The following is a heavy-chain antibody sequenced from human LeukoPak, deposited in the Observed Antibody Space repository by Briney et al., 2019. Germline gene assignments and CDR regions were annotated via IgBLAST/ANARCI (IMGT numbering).Heavy chain of an antibody. CDR2: IYPGDYDT. J-gene: IGHJ4*02. Sequence: GESLKISCKGSGYTFISYWIAWGRQIPGKGLEYMGIIYPGDYDTTYSPSFRGQVPISTDKTIDTAYLQWSSLKASDTAMYYCARSTTGASGSPFDYWGQGTLVAVSS. CDR1: GYTFISYW. CDR3: ARSTTGASGSPFDY. V-gene: IGHV5-51*01. D-gene: IGHD3-10*01.